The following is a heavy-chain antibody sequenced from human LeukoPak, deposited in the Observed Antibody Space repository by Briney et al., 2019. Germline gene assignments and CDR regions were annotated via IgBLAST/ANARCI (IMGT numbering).Heavy chain of an antibody. V-gene: IGHV3-21*01. Sequence: PGGSLRLSCAASGFNLTDYWMSWVRQAPGKGLEWVSSISSSSSYIYYADSVKGRFTISRDNAKNSLYLQMNSLRAEDTAVYYCARGSRYGDYYLWGQGTLVTVSS. CDR1: GFNLTDYW. D-gene: IGHD4-17*01. J-gene: IGHJ5*02. CDR3: ARGSRYGDYYL. CDR2: ISSSSSYI.